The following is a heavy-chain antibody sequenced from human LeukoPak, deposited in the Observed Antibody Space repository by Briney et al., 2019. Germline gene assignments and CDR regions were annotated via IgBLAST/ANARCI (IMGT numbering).Heavy chain of an antibody. CDR1: GFPFSTFP. CDR2: LSGDGSDT. V-gene: IGHV3-23*01. CDR3: AIDPNWGTHS. Sequence: GGSLRLSCQASGFPFSTFPMSWVRQAPGKGLEWVSTLSGDGSDTYYADSVKGRFTISRDNFKNALYLQMNSLRVEDTAVYYCAIDPNWGTHSWGQGVLVTVSS. J-gene: IGHJ4*02. D-gene: IGHD7-27*01.